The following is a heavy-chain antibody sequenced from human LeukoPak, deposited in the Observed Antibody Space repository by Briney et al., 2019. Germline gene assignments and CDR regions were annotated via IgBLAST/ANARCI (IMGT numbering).Heavy chain of an antibody. CDR3: ARVAVAGTGFDY. J-gene: IGHJ4*02. Sequence: PSETLSLTCTVSGGSISSYYWSWIRQPPGKGLEWIGYIYYSGSTNYNPSLKSRVTISVDTSKNQFSLKLSSVTAADTAVYYCARVAVAGTGFDYWGQGTLVTVSS. CDR2: IYYSGST. CDR1: GGSISSYY. V-gene: IGHV4-59*12. D-gene: IGHD6-19*01.